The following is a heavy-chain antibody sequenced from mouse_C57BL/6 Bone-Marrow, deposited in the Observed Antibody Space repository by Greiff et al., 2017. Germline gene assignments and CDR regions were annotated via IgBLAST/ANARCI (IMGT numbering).Heavy chain of an antibody. J-gene: IGHJ3*01. D-gene: IGHD2-5*01. Sequence: EVQLVESGPGLVKPSQSLSLTCTVTGYSITSGYDWHWIRHFPGNKLEWMGYISYSGSTNYNPSLKSRISITHDTSKNHFFLKLNSVTTEDTATYYCAFYSNYGFAYWGQGTLVTVSA. CDR2: ISYSGST. CDR1: GYSITSGYD. CDR3: AFYSNYGFAY. V-gene: IGHV3-1*01.